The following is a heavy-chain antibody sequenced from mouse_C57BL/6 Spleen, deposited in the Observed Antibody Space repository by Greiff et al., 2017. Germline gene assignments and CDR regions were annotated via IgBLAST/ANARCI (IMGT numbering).Heavy chain of an antibody. D-gene: IGHD3-3*01. J-gene: IGHJ2*01. V-gene: IGHV1-76*01. CDR1: GYTFTDYY. CDR3: ARGDYYFDY. CDR2: IYPGSGNT. Sequence: QVQLQQSGAELVRPGASVKLSCKASGYTFTDYYINWVKQRPGQGLEWIARIYPGSGNTYYNEKFKGKATLTAEKSSITAYMQLSSLTSEDSAVYFCARGDYYFDYWGQGTTLTVSS.